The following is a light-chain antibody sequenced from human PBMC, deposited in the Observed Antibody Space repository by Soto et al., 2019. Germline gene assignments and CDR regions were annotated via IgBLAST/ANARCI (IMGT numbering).Light chain of an antibody. CDR2: TTS. Sequence: EIVMTQSPATLSVSPGERVTLSCRASQSVTSNYLAWYKQKPGQAPRLLIYTTSTRAPGIPARFSGSGSGTEFTLTISSLQSEDVAVYYCQQYNNWPDSFGGGTKVDIK. J-gene: IGKJ4*01. CDR3: QQYNNWPDS. V-gene: IGKV3-15*01. CDR1: QSVTSN.